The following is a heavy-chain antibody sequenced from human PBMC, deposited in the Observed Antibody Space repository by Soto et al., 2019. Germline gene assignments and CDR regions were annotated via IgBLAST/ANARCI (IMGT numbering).Heavy chain of an antibody. Sequence: PGESLKISCKGSGYSFTSYWIGWVRQMPGKGLEWMGIIYPGDSDTRYSPSFQGQVTISADKSISTAYLQWSSLKASDTAMYYCARQSTFWFGELLHMASYYYGMDVWGQGTTVTVSS. CDR1: GYSFTSYW. CDR3: ARQSTFWFGELLHMASYYYGMDV. J-gene: IGHJ6*02. CDR2: IYPGDSDT. V-gene: IGHV5-51*01. D-gene: IGHD3-10*01.